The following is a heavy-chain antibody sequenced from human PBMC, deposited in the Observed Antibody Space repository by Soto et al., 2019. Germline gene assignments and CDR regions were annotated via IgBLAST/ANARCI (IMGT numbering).Heavy chain of an antibody. Sequence: VQLVESGGGLVQPGGSLRLSCAASGFTFSSSWMSWVRQAPGKGLEWVANIKQDGSEKYYVDSVKGRLTISRDNAKYSLNLQINSLRDGDTAVYYCARDGKTYYGILTGYVIKYYFDYWGRGTLVTVSS. CDR2: IKQDGSEK. CDR1: GFTFSSSW. CDR3: ARDGKTYYGILTGYVIKYYFDY. J-gene: IGHJ4*02. V-gene: IGHV3-7*01. D-gene: IGHD3-9*01.